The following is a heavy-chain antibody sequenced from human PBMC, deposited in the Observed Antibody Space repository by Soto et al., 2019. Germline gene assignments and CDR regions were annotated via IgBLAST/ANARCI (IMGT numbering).Heavy chain of an antibody. CDR1: GGSFSGYS. J-gene: IGHJ5*02. D-gene: IGHD2-2*01. Sequence: PSETLSLSCAVYGGSFSGYSWSWIRQPRGEGLEWVGEINYRGSTNYNPSIQSRETIPVDTSKNQFSAKLSSVTAADTAVYYCERGGSPAPVDPRGQGAMVTVSS. V-gene: IGHV4-34*01. CDR2: INYRGST. CDR3: ERGGSPAPVDP.